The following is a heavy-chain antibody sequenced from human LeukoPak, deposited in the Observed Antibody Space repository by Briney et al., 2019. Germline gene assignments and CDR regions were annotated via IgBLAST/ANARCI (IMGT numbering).Heavy chain of an antibody. CDR1: GYTLTELS. J-gene: IGHJ3*02. V-gene: IGHV1-24*01. D-gene: IGHD1-26*01. CDR2: FDPEDGET. CDR3: ATGKWELRDAFDI. Sequence: ASVKVSCKVSGYTLTELSMHWVRQAPGKGLEWMGGFDPEDGETIYAQRFQGRVTMTEDTSTDTAYMELSSLRSEDTAVYYCATGKWELRDAFDIWGQGTMVTVS.